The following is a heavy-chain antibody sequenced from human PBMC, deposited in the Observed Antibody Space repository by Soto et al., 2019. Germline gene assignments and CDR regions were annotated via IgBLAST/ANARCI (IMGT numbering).Heavy chain of an antibody. V-gene: IGHV1-69*13. Sequence: ASVKVSCKASGGTFSSYAISWVRQAPGQGLEWMGGIIPIFGTANYAQKFQGRVTITADESTITAYMELSSLRSEDTAVYYCARAQTTNTGYSSSWYYFDYWGQGTLVTVSS. CDR3: ARAQTTNTGYSSSWYYFDY. CDR1: GGTFSSYA. J-gene: IGHJ4*02. CDR2: IIPIFGTA. D-gene: IGHD6-13*01.